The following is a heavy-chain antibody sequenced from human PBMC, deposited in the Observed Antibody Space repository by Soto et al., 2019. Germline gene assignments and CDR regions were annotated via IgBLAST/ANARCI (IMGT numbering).Heavy chain of an antibody. CDR2: ISYDGSNK. CDR1: GFTFSSYA. D-gene: IGHD3-22*01. Sequence: GGSLRLSCAASGFTFSSYAMHWVRQAPGKGLEWVAVISYDGSNKYYADSVKGRFTISRDNSKNTLYLQMNSLRAEDTAVYYCARDTGYYDSSGYYDYYYYGMDVWGQGTTVTVSS. J-gene: IGHJ6*02. V-gene: IGHV3-30-3*01. CDR3: ARDTGYYDSSGYYDYYYYGMDV.